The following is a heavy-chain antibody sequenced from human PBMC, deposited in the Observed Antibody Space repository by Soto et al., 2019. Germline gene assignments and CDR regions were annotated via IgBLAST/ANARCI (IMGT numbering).Heavy chain of an antibody. D-gene: IGHD4-17*01. J-gene: IGHJ6*02. CDR2: IYPGDSDT. CDR1: GYSFTSYW. Sequence: GESLKISCRGSGYSFTSYWIGWVRQMPGKGLEWMGIIYPGDSDTRYSPSFQGQVTISADKSLSPAYLQWSSLKASDTAMYYCARSTTVTAKSYYYYGMDVWGQGTTVTVSS. V-gene: IGHV5-51*01. CDR3: ARSTTVTAKSYYYYGMDV.